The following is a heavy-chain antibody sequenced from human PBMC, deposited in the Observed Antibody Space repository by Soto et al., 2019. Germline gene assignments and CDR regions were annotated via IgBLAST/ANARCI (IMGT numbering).Heavy chain of an antibody. Sequence: VQLVESGGTVVQPGGSLRLSCVGSGFTFSSYGMHWVRQAPGKGLECVAVISDTGSSHYYAASVEGRFTISRETSKNALSLHMDRLRVEDTAVYYCAKDRGGDCPDNSCYFGADYWGQGTPVTVSS. V-gene: IGHV3-30*18. CDR3: AKDRGGDCPDNSCYFGADY. D-gene: IGHD2-2*01. CDR2: ISDTGSSH. CDR1: GFTFSSYG. J-gene: IGHJ4*02.